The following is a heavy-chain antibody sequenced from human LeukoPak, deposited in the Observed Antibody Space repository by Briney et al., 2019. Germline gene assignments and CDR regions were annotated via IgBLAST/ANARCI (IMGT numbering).Heavy chain of an antibody. Sequence: PSETLSLTCNVSGGSISSGSYYWSWIRQPAGKGLEWIGRIYTSGSFNYNPSLNSRVTMSVDTSKNQFSLRLTSVTAADTAFYYCARYIVSYPHDAFDIWGQGTMVTVSS. D-gene: IGHD1-26*01. CDR3: ARYIVSYPHDAFDI. V-gene: IGHV4-61*02. J-gene: IGHJ3*02. CDR1: GGSISSGSYY. CDR2: IYTSGSF.